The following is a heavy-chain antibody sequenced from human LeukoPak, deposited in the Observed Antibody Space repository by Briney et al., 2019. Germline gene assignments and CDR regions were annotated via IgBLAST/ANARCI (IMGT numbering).Heavy chain of an antibody. CDR1: GYTSSNYW. D-gene: IGHD6-19*01. Sequence: GESLKISCKGFGYTSSNYWIVWVRQMPGKGLELMGIIYLADSDTRYNPSFQGQVTISADKSISTAYLQWSSLKTSDTAMYYCARPEGYSGAWLKTWGQGTLVTVSS. CDR3: ARPEGYSGAWLKT. CDR2: IYLADSDT. V-gene: IGHV5-51*01. J-gene: IGHJ5*02.